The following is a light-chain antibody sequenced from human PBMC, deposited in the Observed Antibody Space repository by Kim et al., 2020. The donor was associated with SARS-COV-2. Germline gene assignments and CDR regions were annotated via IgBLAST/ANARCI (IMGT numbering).Light chain of an antibody. V-gene: IGLV6-57*03. CDR2: EDN. CDR1: GGSIASNY. J-gene: IGLJ3*02. CDR3: QSYDSSSWV. Sequence: GKTETISCTRSGGSIASNYVQWYQQRPGSAPTTVIHEDNLRPSGVPDRFSGSIDSSSNSASLTISELKTEDEGDYYCQSYDSSSWVFGGGTQLTVL.